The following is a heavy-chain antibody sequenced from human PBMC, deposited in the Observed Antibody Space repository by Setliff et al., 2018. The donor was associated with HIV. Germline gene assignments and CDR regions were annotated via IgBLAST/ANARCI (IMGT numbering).Heavy chain of an antibody. V-gene: IGHV3-21*01. Sequence: PGGSLRLSCAASGFNFSTHTMNWIRQAPGKGLEWVSSISSTGTYIYYADSMKGRFTISRDNAKNSLYLQMNSLRAEDTAVYYCAREGGSGTPFDCWGQGTLVTVSS. CDR1: GFNFSTHT. J-gene: IGHJ4*02. CDR3: AREGGSGTPFDC. D-gene: IGHD1-7*01. CDR2: ISSTGTYI.